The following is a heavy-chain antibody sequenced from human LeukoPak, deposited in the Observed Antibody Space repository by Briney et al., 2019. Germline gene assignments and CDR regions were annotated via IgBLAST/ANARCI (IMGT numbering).Heavy chain of an antibody. V-gene: IGHV3-74*01. CDR2: IKSDGSST. J-gene: IGHJ4*02. CDR1: GFTFSSYW. D-gene: IGHD6-6*01. CDR3: ARGPNSNWSGLDF. Sequence: GGSLRLSCAASGFTFSSYWMHWVRQAPGKGLVWVSRIKSDGSSTVYADFVKGRFTISRDNAKNTLYLQVNNLRAEDTAVYYCARGPNSNWSGLDFWGQGTLLTVSS.